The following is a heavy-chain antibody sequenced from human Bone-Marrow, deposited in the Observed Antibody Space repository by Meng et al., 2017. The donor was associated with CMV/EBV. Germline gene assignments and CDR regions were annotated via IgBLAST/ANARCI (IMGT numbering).Heavy chain of an antibody. V-gene: IGHV3-9*03. Sequence: LKISCAASGFIFDDYAMHWVRQAPGKGLEWVSGITWNSGSIGYADSVKGRFTISRDNAKNSLYLQMNSLRAEDMALYYCARGLMVRGAPLWCVGMDVWGQGTTVTVSS. CDR1: GFIFDDYA. CDR2: ITWNSGSI. D-gene: IGHD3-10*01. J-gene: IGHJ6*02. CDR3: ARGLMVRGAPLWCVGMDV.